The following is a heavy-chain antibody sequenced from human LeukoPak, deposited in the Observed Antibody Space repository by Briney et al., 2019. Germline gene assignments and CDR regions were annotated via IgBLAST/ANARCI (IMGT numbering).Heavy chain of an antibody. Sequence: GGSLRLSCVASGFTFTKCAMSWIRQAPGKGLEWVAIITATGDTAYYADSVKGRFTISRDKAKDSLELQMNSLTTEDTALYYCAGGRGFDTWGQGIVVTVSS. CDR1: GFTFTKCA. J-gene: IGHJ5*02. CDR3: AGGRGFDT. V-gene: IGHV3-23*01. CDR2: ITATGDTA. D-gene: IGHD2-15*01.